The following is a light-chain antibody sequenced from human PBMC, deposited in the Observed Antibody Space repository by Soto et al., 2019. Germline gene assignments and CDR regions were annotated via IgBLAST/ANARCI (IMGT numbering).Light chain of an antibody. J-gene: IGKJ2*01. CDR1: QVISNS. CDR2: GAT. Sequence: DIQMTQSPSSLSASVGDRVTITCRASQVISNSLNWYQQKPGKAPNLLIYGATSLQSGVPSRFSGSGSGTDFTLTISSVQPEDFATYYCQQSYSTLLYTFGQGTELESK. CDR3: QQSYSTLLYT. V-gene: IGKV1-39*01.